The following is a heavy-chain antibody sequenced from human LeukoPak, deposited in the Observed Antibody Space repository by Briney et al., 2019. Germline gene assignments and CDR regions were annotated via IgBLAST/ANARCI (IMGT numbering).Heavy chain of an antibody. CDR3: ARDGEMAFNWFDP. D-gene: IGHD5-24*01. Sequence: ASVKVSCKASGYTFTDYYMHWARQAPGQGLEWMGWINPNSGDTNYAQKFQGRVTMTRDTSIDTAYMELSRLRSDDTAVYYCARDGEMAFNWFDPWGQGTLVTVSS. CDR2: INPNSGDT. CDR1: GYTFTDYY. V-gene: IGHV1-2*02. J-gene: IGHJ5*02.